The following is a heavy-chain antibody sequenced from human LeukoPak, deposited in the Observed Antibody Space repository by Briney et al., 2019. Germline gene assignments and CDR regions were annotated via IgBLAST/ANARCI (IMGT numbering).Heavy chain of an antibody. CDR1: GFTFSSNG. V-gene: IGHV3-30*03. J-gene: IGHJ4*02. CDR3: ATENPGIAVAGTSDDY. D-gene: IGHD6-19*01. Sequence: GGSLRLSCAASGFTFSSNGMHWVRQAPGKGLEWVAVISYDGSNKYYADSVKGRFTISRDNSKNTLYLQMNSLRAEDTAVYYCATENPGIAVAGTSDDYWGQGTLVTVSS. CDR2: ISYDGSNK.